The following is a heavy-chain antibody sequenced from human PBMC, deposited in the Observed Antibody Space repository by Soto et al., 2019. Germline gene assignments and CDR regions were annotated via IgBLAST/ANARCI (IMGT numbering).Heavy chain of an antibody. CDR2: ISSSGSTT. J-gene: IGHJ5*02. CDR3: ARARRGSYSFA. CDR1: GFTFSSYS. Sequence: EVQLVESGGGLVQPGGSLRLSCAVSGFTFSSYSMNWVRQAPGKGLEWVSYISSSGSTTDYADSVKGRFTISRDNAKNSLYLQINSLRDEDTAVYYCARARRGSYSFAWGQGTLVTVSS. D-gene: IGHD1-26*01. V-gene: IGHV3-48*02.